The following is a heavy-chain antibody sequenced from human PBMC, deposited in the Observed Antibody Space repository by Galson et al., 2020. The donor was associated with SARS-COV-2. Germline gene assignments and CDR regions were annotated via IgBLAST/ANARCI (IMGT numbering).Heavy chain of an antibody. CDR2: ISYDGSKE. CDR1: GFSFNKHA. CDR3: ARDARNDFWSGNPVYYFYGMDV. J-gene: IGHJ6*02. Sequence: TGGSLRLSCTASGFSFNKHAMHWVRQAPGKGLEWVAVISYDGSKEYYADSVKGRFTISRDYSKGTLYLQVNSLRVEDTALYFCARDARNDFWSGNPVYYFYGMDVWGQGTTVTVSS. V-gene: IGHV3-30*04. D-gene: IGHD3-3*01.